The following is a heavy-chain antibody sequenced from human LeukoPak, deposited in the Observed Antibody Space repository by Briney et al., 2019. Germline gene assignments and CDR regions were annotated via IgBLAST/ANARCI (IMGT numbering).Heavy chain of an antibody. D-gene: IGHD1-26*01. CDR1: GGSISSGGYS. Sequence: SETLSLTCAVSGGSISSGGYSWSWIRQPPGKGLEWIGYIYHSGSTYYNPSLKSRVTISVDRSKNQFSLKLSSVTAADTAVYYCARESPVGLPGAFDIWGQGTMVTASS. CDR2: IYHSGST. J-gene: IGHJ3*02. CDR3: ARESPVGLPGAFDI. V-gene: IGHV4-30-2*01.